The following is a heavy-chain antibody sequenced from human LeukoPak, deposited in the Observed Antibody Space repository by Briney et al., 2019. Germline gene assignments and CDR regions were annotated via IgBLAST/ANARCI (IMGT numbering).Heavy chain of an antibody. J-gene: IGHJ3*02. D-gene: IGHD5-18*01. Sequence: ASVKVSCKASGGAFSSYAISWVRQAPGQGLEWMGGIIPIFGTANYAQKFQGRVTITADESTSTAYMELSSLRSEDTAVYYCARDEGNTAMVTNAFDIWGQGTMVTVSS. CDR3: ARDEGNTAMVTNAFDI. CDR1: GGAFSSYA. V-gene: IGHV1-69*13. CDR2: IIPIFGTA.